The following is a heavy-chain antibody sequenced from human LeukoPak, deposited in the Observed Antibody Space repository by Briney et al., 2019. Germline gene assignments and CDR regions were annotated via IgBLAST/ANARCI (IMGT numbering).Heavy chain of an antibody. CDR2: INHSGRT. D-gene: IGHD2-21*02. J-gene: IGHJ4*02. CDR3: ARGGVTPIRVDY. V-gene: IGHV4-34*01. Sequence: PSETLSLTCAVYGGSFSSYYWSWIRQPPGKGLEWIAEINHSGRTNYNPSLMSRVAILVDSSKNQFSLNLNSVTAADTAVYYCARGGVTPIRVDYWGQGTLVTVSS. CDR1: GGSFSSYY.